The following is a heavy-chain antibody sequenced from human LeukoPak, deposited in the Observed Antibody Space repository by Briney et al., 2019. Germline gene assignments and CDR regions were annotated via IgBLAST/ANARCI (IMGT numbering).Heavy chain of an antibody. Sequence: ASVMVSCKASGYTFTSYYMHWVRQAPGQGLEWMGIINPSGGSTSYAQKFQGRVTMTRDTSTSTVYMELSSLRSEDTAVYYCAREGKTYYDFWSGYSPRSGYFDYWGQGTLVTVSS. V-gene: IGHV1-46*01. CDR1: GYTFTSYY. CDR2: INPSGGST. J-gene: IGHJ4*02. CDR3: AREGKTYYDFWSGYSPRSGYFDY. D-gene: IGHD3-3*01.